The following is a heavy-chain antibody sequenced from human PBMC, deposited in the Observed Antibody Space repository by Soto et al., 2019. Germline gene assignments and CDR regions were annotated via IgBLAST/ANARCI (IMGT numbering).Heavy chain of an antibody. J-gene: IGHJ6*02. D-gene: IGHD3-22*01. CDR1: GFTFSDYY. V-gene: IGHV3-11*06. CDR3: ARDSRGYYDSSGYYYGMDI. Sequence: GGSLRLSCAASGFTFSDYYMSGIGQAPGKGLEWVSYISSSSSYTNYADSVKGRFTISRDNAKNSLYLQMNSLRAEDTAVYYCARDSRGYYDSSGYYYGMDIWGQGTTVTVSS. CDR2: ISSSSSYT.